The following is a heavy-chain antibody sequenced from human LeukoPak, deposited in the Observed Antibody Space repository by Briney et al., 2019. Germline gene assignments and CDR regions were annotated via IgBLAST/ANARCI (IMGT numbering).Heavy chain of an antibody. D-gene: IGHD1-26*01. CDR1: EFSFSSYW. CDR3: TRGGRNTSYYWYY. Sequence: PGGSLRLSCEGSEFSFSSYWMSWVRQAPGKGLEWVAKIKQDGSEKYYVDSVKGRFTISRDNAKNSVYLRMNSLRDEDTAVYYCTRGGRNTSYYWYYWGQGTLVTVSS. CDR2: IKQDGSEK. J-gene: IGHJ4*02. V-gene: IGHV3-7*01.